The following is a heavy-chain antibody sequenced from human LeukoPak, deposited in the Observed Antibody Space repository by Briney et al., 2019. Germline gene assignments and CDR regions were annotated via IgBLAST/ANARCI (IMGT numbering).Heavy chain of an antibody. D-gene: IGHD3-10*01. CDR1: GGSISSGGYY. Sequence: PSQTLSLTCTVSGGSISSGGYYWSWIRQHPGKGLEWIGYIYYSGSTYYNPSLKSRVTILVDTSKNQFSLKLSSVTAADTAVYYCARLVRGSRYFDYWGQGTLVTVSS. J-gene: IGHJ4*02. CDR2: IYYSGST. V-gene: IGHV4-31*03. CDR3: ARLVRGSRYFDY.